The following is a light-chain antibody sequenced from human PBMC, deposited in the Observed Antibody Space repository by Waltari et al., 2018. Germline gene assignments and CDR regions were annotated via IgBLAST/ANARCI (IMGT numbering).Light chain of an antibody. J-gene: IGLJ3*02. Sequence: SYVLTQPPSVSVAPGQTATITCGGDNVGSKDVNWYQQRPGQAPVLVSYDDADRPLTIPERFSGSNSGNTATLTITRVEVGDEADFYCQVWDSSSDHWVFGGGTKLTVL. CDR1: NVGSKD. V-gene: IGLV3-21*02. CDR2: DDA. CDR3: QVWDSSSDHWV.